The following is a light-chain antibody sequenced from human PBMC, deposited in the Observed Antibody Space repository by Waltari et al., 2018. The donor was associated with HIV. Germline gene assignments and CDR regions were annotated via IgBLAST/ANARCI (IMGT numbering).Light chain of an antibody. Sequence: SYELTQPPSVSVSPGQTARITCSGDELPKQYAYWYKQKPGQAPVLVIYKDSERPSGFPERFSGSSSGTTVTLTISGVQAEDEADYYCQAADSSGTYKGNWVFGGGTKLTVL. J-gene: IGLJ3*02. V-gene: IGLV3-25*03. CDR2: KDS. CDR1: ELPKQY. CDR3: QAADSSGTYKGNWV.